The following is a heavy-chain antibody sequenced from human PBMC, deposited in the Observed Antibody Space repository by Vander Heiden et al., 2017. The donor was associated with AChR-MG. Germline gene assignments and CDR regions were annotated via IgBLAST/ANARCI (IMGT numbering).Heavy chain of an antibody. Sequence: QVQLVQSGAAVKKPGSSVKVSCKASGGTFSSYAISWVRQAPGQGLEWMGGIIPSFGTANYAQKFQGRVTITADKSTSTAYMELSSLRSEDTAVYYCAREAYIWGTRGALDIWGQGTMVTVSS. D-gene: IGHD3-16*01. CDR1: GGTFSSYA. CDR2: IIPSFGTA. J-gene: IGHJ3*02. V-gene: IGHV1-69*06. CDR3: AREAYIWGTRGALDI.